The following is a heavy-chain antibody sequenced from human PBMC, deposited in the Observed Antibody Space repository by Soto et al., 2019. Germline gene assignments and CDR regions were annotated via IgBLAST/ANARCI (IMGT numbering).Heavy chain of an antibody. V-gene: IGHV1-46*03. Sequence: ASVKVSCKASGYTFTSYYMHWVRQAPGQGLEWMGIINPSGGSTSYAQKFQGRVTMTRDTSTSTVYMELSSLRSEDTAVYYCARDYGNYAGDDAFDIWGQGTMVPVSS. CDR3: ARDYGNYAGDDAFDI. CDR1: GYTFTSYY. J-gene: IGHJ3*02. CDR2: INPSGGST. D-gene: IGHD1-7*01.